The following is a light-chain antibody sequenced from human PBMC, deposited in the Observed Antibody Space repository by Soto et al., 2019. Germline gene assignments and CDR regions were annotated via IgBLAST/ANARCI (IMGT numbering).Light chain of an antibody. V-gene: IGKV1-39*01. Sequence: DIQMTQSPSSLSASVGDRVTITCRASQSISSYLNWYQQKPGKVPKLLIYAASSLQSGVPSRFSGSGSGTDFSLTISSLHPEDVATYYCQKCKVAPFTFGGGTKVDIK. J-gene: IGKJ4*01. CDR2: AAS. CDR1: QSISSY. CDR3: QKCKVAPFT.